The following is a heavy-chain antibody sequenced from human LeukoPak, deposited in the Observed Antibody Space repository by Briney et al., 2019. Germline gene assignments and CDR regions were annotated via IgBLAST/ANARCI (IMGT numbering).Heavy chain of an antibody. J-gene: IGHJ4*02. Sequence: GGSLRLSCAASGFTFSSYNMNWVRQAPGKGLEWVSSTTSSSSYIYYADSVKGRFTISRDNAKNSLFLQMNSLRAGDTAVYYCAREKASTTGTTDYDYWGQGTLVTVSS. D-gene: IGHD1-1*01. V-gene: IGHV3-21*01. CDR2: TTSSSSYI. CDR1: GFTFSSYN. CDR3: AREKASTTGTTDYDY.